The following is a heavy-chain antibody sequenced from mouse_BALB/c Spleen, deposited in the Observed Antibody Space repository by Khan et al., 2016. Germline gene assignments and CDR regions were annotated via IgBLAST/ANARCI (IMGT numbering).Heavy chain of an antibody. CDR2: INTYTGEP. D-gene: IGHD2-1*01. J-gene: IGHJ3*01. CDR1: GYTFTNYG. CDR3: ARGWGNYPHYFDY. Sequence: QIQLVQSGPELKKPGETVKISCKASGYTFTNYGMNWVKQAPGKGLKWMGWINTYTGEPTYADDFKGRFAFSLETSASTAYLQINNLKNEDMATYFCARGWGNYPHYFDYWGQGTLVTVSA. V-gene: IGHV9-1*02.